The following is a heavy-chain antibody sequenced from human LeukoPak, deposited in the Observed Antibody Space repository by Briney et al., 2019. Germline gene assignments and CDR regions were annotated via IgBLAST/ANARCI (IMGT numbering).Heavy chain of an antibody. Sequence: SGPTLVNPTQTLTLTCTLSGFSLSTSGMCVSWIRQPPGKALEWLALIDWDDDKYYSTSLKTRLTISKDTSKNQVVLTMTNMDPVDTATYYCARTTVYCSGGSCYSGYDYYYGMDVWGQGTTVTVSS. CDR3: ARTTVYCSGGSCYSGYDYYYGMDV. CDR2: IDWDDDK. D-gene: IGHD2-15*01. J-gene: IGHJ6*02. CDR1: GFSLSTSGMC. V-gene: IGHV2-70*01.